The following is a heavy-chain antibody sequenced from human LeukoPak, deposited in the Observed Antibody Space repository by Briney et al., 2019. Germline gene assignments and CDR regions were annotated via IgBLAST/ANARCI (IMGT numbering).Heavy chain of an antibody. CDR1: GFTFSSYG. Sequence: GSLRLSCAASGFTFSSYGMSWVRQAPGKGLEWVSAMSGGGGSTFYADSVKGRFTISRDNSKNTLYLQMNSLRAEDTAVYYCAKDIGGVGATKGFDYWGQGTLVTVSS. D-gene: IGHD1-26*01. J-gene: IGHJ4*02. CDR3: AKDIGGVGATKGFDY. V-gene: IGHV3-23*01. CDR2: MSGGGGST.